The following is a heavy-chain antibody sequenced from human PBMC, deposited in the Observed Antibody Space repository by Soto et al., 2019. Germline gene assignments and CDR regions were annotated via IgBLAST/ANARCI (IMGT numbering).Heavy chain of an antibody. V-gene: IGHV1-2*02. CDR1: GYPVTAYY. J-gene: IGHJ3*02. CDR3: VRGGGVGVAGSAAFDM. Sequence: QLHLVQSGAVVKKPGASVTVSCSASGYPVTAYYMHWVRQAPGRGLEWMGGINPATGAAKYTQTFQGRGPMNRETSTSSGIMELSRLTSEDWGFCYCVRGGGVGVAGSAAFDMWGQGTLVTVSS. D-gene: IGHD3-3*01. CDR2: INPATGAA.